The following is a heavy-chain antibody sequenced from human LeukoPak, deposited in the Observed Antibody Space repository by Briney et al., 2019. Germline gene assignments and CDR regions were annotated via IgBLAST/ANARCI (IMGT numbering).Heavy chain of an antibody. CDR3: ARGPIAAADYYFDY. V-gene: IGHV3-20*04. CDR2: INWNGGRT. Sequence: GGSLRLSCAASGFIFDDSGMSWVRQVPGKGLEWVSGINWNGGRTGYADSVKGRFTISRDNAKNSLYLQMNSLRAEDTALYYCARGPIAAADYYFDYWGQGILVTVSS. D-gene: IGHD6-13*01. J-gene: IGHJ4*02. CDR1: GFIFDDSG.